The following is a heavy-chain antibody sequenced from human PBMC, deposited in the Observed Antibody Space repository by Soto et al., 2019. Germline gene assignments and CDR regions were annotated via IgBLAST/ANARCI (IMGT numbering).Heavy chain of an antibody. CDR3: AKIMPDTAMGHFDY. J-gene: IGHJ4*02. D-gene: IGHD5-18*01. CDR1: GGSISSGDYY. V-gene: IGHV4-30-4*01. Sequence: SETLSLTCTVSGGSISSGDYYWSWIRQPPGKGLEWIGHIYYSGSTYYNPSLKSRVTISVDTSKNQFSLKLSSVTAADTAVYYCAKIMPDTAMGHFDYWGQGTLVTISS. CDR2: IYYSGST.